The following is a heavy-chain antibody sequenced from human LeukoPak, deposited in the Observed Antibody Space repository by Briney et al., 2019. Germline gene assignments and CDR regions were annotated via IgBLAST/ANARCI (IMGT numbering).Heavy chain of an antibody. D-gene: IGHD3-22*01. CDR2: ISGSGDTT. J-gene: IGHJ4*02. CDR1: GFTFSTYG. V-gene: IGHV3-23*01. CDR3: AKDWYYYDSSGYYFDY. Sequence: GGSLRLSCAASGFTFSTYGMNWVRQAPGKGLEWVSAISGSGDTTYYADSVKGRFTISRDNSKNTLYLQMNSLRAEDTAVYYCAKDWYYYDSSGYYFDYWGQGTLVTVSS.